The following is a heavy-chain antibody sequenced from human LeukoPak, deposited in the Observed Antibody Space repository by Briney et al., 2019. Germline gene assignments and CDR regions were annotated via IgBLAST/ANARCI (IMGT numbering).Heavy chain of an antibody. Sequence: TGGSLRLSCAASGFTFSGSAMHWVRQASGKGLEWVGRIRSKANSYATAYAASVKGRFTISRDDSKNTAYLQMNSLKTEDTAVYYCTRPTGYCSGGSCYGWFDPWGQGTLVTVSS. V-gene: IGHV3-73*01. CDR1: GFTFSGSA. J-gene: IGHJ5*02. CDR3: TRPTGYCSGGSCYGWFDP. CDR2: IRSKANSYAT. D-gene: IGHD2-15*01.